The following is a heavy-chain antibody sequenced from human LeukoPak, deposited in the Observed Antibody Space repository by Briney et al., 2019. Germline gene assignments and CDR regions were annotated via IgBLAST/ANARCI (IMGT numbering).Heavy chain of an antibody. D-gene: IGHD3-22*01. CDR2: IYTSGST. CDR1: GGSISSYY. J-gene: IGHJ5*02. Sequence: SETLSLTCTVSGGSISSYYWSWIRQPAGKGLEWIGRIYTSGSTNYNPSLKSRVTMSVDTSKNQFPLKLSSVTAADTAVYYCARSQEGSSGYYVGWFDPWGQGTLVTVSS. V-gene: IGHV4-4*07. CDR3: ARSQEGSSGYYVGWFDP.